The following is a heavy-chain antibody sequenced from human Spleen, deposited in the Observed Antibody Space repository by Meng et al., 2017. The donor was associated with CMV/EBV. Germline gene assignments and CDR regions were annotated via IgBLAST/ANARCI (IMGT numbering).Heavy chain of an antibody. CDR2: ISFDGSNE. V-gene: IGHV3-30*04. J-gene: IGHJ6*02. D-gene: IGHD5-18*01. CDR3: AGYGFYYYAMDV. CDR1: GFTFSSYE. Sequence: GGSLRLSCAASGFTFSSYEMNWVRQAPGKGLEWVAVISFDGSNEYYADSVKGRFTISRDNSKNTLYLQMNSLRPEDTAVYYCAGYGFYYYAMDVWGQGTTVTVSS.